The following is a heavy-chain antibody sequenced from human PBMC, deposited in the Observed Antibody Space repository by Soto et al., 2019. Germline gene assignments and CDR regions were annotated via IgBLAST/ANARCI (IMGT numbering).Heavy chain of an antibody. CDR1: GYSFTSYW. D-gene: IGHD3-22*01. Sequence: PGESLKISCKGSGYSFTSYWISWVRQMPGKGLEWMGRIDPSDSYTNYSPSFQGHVTISADKSISTAYLQWSSLKASDTAMYYCAREQKPYYDSSLWPLDYWGQGTLVTVS. CDR3: AREQKPYYDSSLWPLDY. CDR2: IDPSDSYT. V-gene: IGHV5-10-1*01. J-gene: IGHJ4*02.